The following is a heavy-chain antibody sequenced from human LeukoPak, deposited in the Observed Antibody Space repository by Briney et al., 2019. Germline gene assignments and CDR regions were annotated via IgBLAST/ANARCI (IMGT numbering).Heavy chain of an antibody. CDR2: ISYDGSNK. D-gene: IGHD3-3*01. V-gene: IGHV3-30*18. J-gene: IGHJ4*02. Sequence: GRSLRLSCAASGFTFSSYGMHWVRQAPGKGLEWVAVISYDGSNKYYADSVKGRFTISRDNSKNTLYLQMNSLRAEDTAVYYCAKAWDDFWSGYYVHWGQGTLVTVSS. CDR1: GFTFSSYG. CDR3: AKAWDDFWSGYYVH.